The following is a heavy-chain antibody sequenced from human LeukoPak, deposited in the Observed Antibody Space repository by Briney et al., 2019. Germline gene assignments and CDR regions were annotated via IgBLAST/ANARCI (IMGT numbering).Heavy chain of an antibody. CDR1: GFTFSSYG. J-gene: IGHJ4*02. Sequence: GGSLRLSCAASGFTFSSYGMHWVRQAPGKGLEWVAVIYSGGSTYYADSVKGRFTISRDNSKNTLYLQMNSLRAEDTAVYYCARNGQWLDGYYFDYWGQGTLVTVSS. CDR3: ARNGQWLDGYYFDY. V-gene: IGHV3-NL1*01. CDR2: IYSGGST. D-gene: IGHD6-19*01.